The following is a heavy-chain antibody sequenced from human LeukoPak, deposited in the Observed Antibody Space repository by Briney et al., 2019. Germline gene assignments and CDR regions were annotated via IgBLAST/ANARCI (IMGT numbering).Heavy chain of an antibody. CDR2: INHSGST. CDR1: GGSFSGYY. D-gene: IGHD5-12*01. V-gene: IGHV4-34*01. CDR3: ARSQGTYGGARIYYYMDV. J-gene: IGHJ6*03. Sequence: KPSETLSLTCAVYGGSFSGYYWSWIRQSPGKGLEWIGEINHSGSTNYNPSLKSRVTISVDTSKNQFSLKLSTVTAADTAVYYCARSQGTYGGARIYYYMDVWGKGTTVTISS.